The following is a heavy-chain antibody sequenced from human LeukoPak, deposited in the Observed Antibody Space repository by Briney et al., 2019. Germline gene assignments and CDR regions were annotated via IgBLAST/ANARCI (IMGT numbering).Heavy chain of an antibody. Sequence: GASVTVSFKASGYIFTAYYMHWVRQAPGQGREWMGWMNPDSGGTNYAQQFQRRVTMTRYTSISPAYMELSGLRSDDTAVYYCARDVALRLGELSLLRFFDYWGQGTLVTVSS. CDR2: MNPDSGGT. D-gene: IGHD3-16*02. J-gene: IGHJ4*02. CDR3: ARDVALRLGELSLLRFFDY. V-gene: IGHV1-2*02. CDR1: GYIFTAYY.